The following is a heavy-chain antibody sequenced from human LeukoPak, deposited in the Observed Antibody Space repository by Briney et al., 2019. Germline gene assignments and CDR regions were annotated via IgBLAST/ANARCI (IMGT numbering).Heavy chain of an antibody. Sequence: ASVKVSCKASGYTFTSYDINWVRQATGQGLECMGWMNPNSGNTGYAQKFQGRVTITRNTSISTAYMEMSSLRSEDTAVYYCARARVRSGSPRPGDYWGQGTLVTVSS. D-gene: IGHD1-26*01. CDR1: GYTFTSYD. V-gene: IGHV1-8*03. CDR3: ARARVRSGSPRPGDY. CDR2: MNPNSGNT. J-gene: IGHJ4*02.